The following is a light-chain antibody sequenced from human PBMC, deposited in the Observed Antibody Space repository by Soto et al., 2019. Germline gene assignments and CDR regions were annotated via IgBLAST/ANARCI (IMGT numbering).Light chain of an antibody. Sequence: IHLTKAPSSVTAHVEHRVTITCRTSQDIAMYVGWYQQKPGEATKLLIYAASTLYGRVPSRFSGSGSGTDFALTITSLQDEDFATYYCQQLRRYPSTFGGGTKVDI. CDR2: AAS. J-gene: IGKJ4*01. V-gene: IGKV1-9*01. CDR3: QQLRRYPST. CDR1: QDIAMY.